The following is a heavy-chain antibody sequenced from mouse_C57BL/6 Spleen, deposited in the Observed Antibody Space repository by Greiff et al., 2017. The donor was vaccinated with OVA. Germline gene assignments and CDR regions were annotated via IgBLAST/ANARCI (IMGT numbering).Heavy chain of an antibody. CDR2: ISSGSSTI. CDR3: ARGDYDGGYAMDY. V-gene: IGHV5-17*01. Sequence: EVKLVESGGGLVKPGGSLKLSCAASGFTFSDYGMHWVRQAPEKGLEWVAYISSGSSTIYYADTVKGRFTISRDNAKNTLFLQMTSLRSDDTAMYYCARGDYDGGYAMDYWGQGTSVTVSS. D-gene: IGHD2-4*01. CDR1: GFTFSDYG. J-gene: IGHJ4*01.